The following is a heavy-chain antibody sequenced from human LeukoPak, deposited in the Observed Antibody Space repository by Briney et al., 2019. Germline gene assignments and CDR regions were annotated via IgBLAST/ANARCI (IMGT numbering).Heavy chain of an antibody. V-gene: IGHV4-59*01. CDR1: GGSISSYY. D-gene: IGHD2-2*01. J-gene: IGHJ3*02. CDR3: ARAPDYCSSTSCYGPRRPGAFDI. Sequence: SETLSLTCTVSGGSISSYYWSWIRQPAGKGLEWIGYIYYSGSTNYNPSLKSRVTISVDTSKNQFSLKLSSVTAADTAVYYCARAPDYCSSTSCYGPRRPGAFDIWGQGTMVTVSS. CDR2: IYYSGST.